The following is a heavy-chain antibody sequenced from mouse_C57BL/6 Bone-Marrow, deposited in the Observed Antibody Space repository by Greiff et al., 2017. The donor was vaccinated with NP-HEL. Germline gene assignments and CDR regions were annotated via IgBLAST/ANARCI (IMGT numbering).Heavy chain of an antibody. CDR2: IDPADGET. Sequence: VQLQQSGAELVKPGASVKLSCTASGFNIKDYYMHWVKQRTEHGLEWIGRIDPADGETTYAPKFQGKATITADTSSNTAYLHLSSMTSEDTAVYYCARSTAQATAWFAYWGQGTLVTVSA. V-gene: IGHV14-2*01. J-gene: IGHJ3*01. D-gene: IGHD3-2*02. CDR1: GFNIKDYY. CDR3: ARSTAQATAWFAY.